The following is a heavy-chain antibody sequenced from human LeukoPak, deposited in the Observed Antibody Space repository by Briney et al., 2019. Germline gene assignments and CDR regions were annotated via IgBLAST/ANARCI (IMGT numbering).Heavy chain of an antibody. CDR2: MNPNSGDT. D-gene: IGHD2-2*01. CDR1: GYTFTGYY. V-gene: IGHV1-2*02. J-gene: IGHJ5*02. CDR3: AKDPFDQMLPENWFDP. Sequence: GASVKVSCKASGYTFTGYYMHWVRQAPGQGLEWVGWMNPNSGDTNYARSFQGRVTMTRDTSISTAYMELSRLRFDDTAVYYCAKDPFDQMLPENWFDPWGQGILVTVSS.